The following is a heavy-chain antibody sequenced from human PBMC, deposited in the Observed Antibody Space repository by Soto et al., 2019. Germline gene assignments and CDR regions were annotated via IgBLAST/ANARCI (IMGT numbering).Heavy chain of an antibody. CDR2: IYPGDSDT. CDR3: ARGAAYSSSWYPTWFDP. V-gene: IGHV5-51*01. D-gene: IGHD6-13*01. J-gene: IGHJ5*02. Sequence: GESLKISCKGSGYSFTSYWIGWVRQMPGKGLEWMGIIYPGDSDTRYSPSFQGQVTISADKSISTAYLQWSSLKASDTAMYYCARGAAYSSSWYPTWFDPWGQGTLVTVSS. CDR1: GYSFTSYW.